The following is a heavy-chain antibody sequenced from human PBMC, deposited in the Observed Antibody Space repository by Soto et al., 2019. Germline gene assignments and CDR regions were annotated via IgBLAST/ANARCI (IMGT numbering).Heavy chain of an antibody. V-gene: IGHV3-30-3*01. CDR1: GFTFSSYA. D-gene: IGHD3-10*01. Sequence: PGGSLRLSCASSGFTFSSYAMHWVRQAPGKGREWVAVISYDGSNKYYADSVKGRFTISRDNSKNTLYLQMNSLRAEDTAVYYCARERITMVRGVTSQYYYYYCGMDVWGQGTTVTVSS. CDR2: ISYDGSNK. CDR3: ARERITMVRGVTSQYYYYYCGMDV. J-gene: IGHJ6*02.